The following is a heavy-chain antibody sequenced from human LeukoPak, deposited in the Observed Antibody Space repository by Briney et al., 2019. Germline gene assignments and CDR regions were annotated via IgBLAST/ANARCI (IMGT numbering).Heavy chain of an antibody. CDR1: GGSISSGGYY. CDR2: IYYSGST. D-gene: IGHD3-16*01. CDR3: ARKTQIGGGRDWFDP. Sequence: SQTLSLTCTVSGGSISSGGYYWSWIRQHPGKGLEWIGYIYYSGSTYYNPSLKSRVTISVDTSKNQFSLKLSSVTAADTGVYYCARKTQIGGGRDWFDPWGQGTLVTVSS. V-gene: IGHV4-31*03. J-gene: IGHJ5*02.